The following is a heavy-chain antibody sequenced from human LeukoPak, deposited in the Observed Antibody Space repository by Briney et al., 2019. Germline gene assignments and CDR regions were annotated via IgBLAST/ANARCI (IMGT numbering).Heavy chain of an antibody. V-gene: IGHV1-2*04. CDR1: GYTFTGYY. CDR2: INTNSGGT. Sequence: ASVKVSCKASGYTFTGYYMHWVRQAPGQGLEWMGWINTNSGGTNYAQKFQGWVTMTRDTSISTAYMELSRLRSDDTAVYYCARAPRGYSYGLYFDYWGQGTLVTVSS. D-gene: IGHD5-18*01. CDR3: ARAPRGYSYGLYFDY. J-gene: IGHJ4*02.